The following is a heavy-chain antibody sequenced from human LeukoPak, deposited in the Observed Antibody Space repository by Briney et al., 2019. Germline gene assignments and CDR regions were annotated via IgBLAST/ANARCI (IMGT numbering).Heavy chain of an antibody. Sequence: SETLSLTCIVSSGSMSTSNYYWGWIRQAPGKGLEWIGSIYHNGIAFYNPSLESRVTISVDTSKNQFSLRLRSVTATDTAVYYCARVDSTNYYYFMDVWGKGTTVTVSS. CDR1: SGSMSTSNYY. V-gene: IGHV4-39*01. J-gene: IGHJ6*03. D-gene: IGHD5-18*01. CDR3: ARVDSTNYYYFMDV. CDR2: IYHNGIA.